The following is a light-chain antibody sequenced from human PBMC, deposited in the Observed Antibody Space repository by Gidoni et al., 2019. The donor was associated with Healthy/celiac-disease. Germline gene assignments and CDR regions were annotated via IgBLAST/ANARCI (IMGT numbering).Light chain of an antibody. CDR1: KSVSSY. CDR3: QQRSNWPPYT. Sequence: IELTQSPATLSLSPGARATLPCRASKSVSSYLDWYQQKPGQAPRLLIYDASNRATGIPARFSGSGSGTDVTLTISSLEPEDFAVYYCQQRSNWPPYTFGQGTKLEIK. CDR2: DAS. J-gene: IGKJ2*01. V-gene: IGKV3-11*01.